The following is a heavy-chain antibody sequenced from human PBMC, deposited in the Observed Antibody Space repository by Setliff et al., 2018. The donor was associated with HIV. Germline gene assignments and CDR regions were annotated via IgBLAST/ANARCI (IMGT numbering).Heavy chain of an antibody. CDR2: SRNKANSYTT. J-gene: IGHJ4*02. D-gene: IGHD4-17*01. CDR3: TTIQKLTTPVDY. CDR1: GFTFRDYS. V-gene: IGHV3-72*01. Sequence: PGGSLRLSCTASGFTFRDYSMNWVRQAPGKGLEWVGRSRNKANSYTTEYAASVKGRFTISRDDSKNTLYLQMNSLKTEDTAVYYCTTIQKLTTPVDYWGQGTLVTVSS.